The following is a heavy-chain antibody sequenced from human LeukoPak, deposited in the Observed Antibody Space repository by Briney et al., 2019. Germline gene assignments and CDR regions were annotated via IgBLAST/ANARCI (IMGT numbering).Heavy chain of an antibody. CDR1: ELSVSHHA. V-gene: IGHV3-23*01. CDR2: IVGSGGRA. J-gene: IGHJ5*02. CDR3: ARESASSWTGNWFDP. D-gene: IGHD6-13*01. Sequence: GRSLTLACAVSELSVSHHAMSWARHPPGGGLEWSSSIVGSGGRAYHTDSVKGRFTVSRDNSKNTFFLQMNSLSAEETAKYYCARESASSWTGNWFDPWGQGTLVTVSS.